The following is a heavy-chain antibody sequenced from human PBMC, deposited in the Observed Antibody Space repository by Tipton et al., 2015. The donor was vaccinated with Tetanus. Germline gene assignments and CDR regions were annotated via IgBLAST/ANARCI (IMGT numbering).Heavy chain of an antibody. CDR2: ISYDGNYK. J-gene: IGHJ6*02. Sequence: SLRLSCAASGFTLSNYGMHWVRQAPGKGLEWVAVISYDGNYKYYADSVKGRFTMSRDNSKNTLYLQMNSLRVEDTAVYYRARDGITMTSYYYGMDVWGQGTTVTVSS. CDR1: GFTLSNYG. CDR3: ARDGITMTSYYYGMDV. V-gene: IGHV3-30*03. D-gene: IGHD3-22*01.